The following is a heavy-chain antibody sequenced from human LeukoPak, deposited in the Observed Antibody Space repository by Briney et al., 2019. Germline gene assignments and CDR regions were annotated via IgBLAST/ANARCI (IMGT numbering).Heavy chain of an antibody. V-gene: IGHV3-30*18. Sequence: QTGGSLRLSCAASGFTFSSYGMHWVRQAPGKGLEWVAVISYDGSNKYYADSVKGRFTISRDNSKNTLCLQMNSLRAEDTAVYYCAKDRYGSGSYLPGEYFQHWARAPWSPSPQ. CDR2: ISYDGSNK. CDR1: GFTFSSYG. CDR3: AKDRYGSGSYLPGEYFQH. D-gene: IGHD3-10*01. J-gene: IGHJ1*01.